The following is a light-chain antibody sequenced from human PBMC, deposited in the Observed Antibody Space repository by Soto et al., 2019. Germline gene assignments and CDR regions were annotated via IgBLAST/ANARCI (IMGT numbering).Light chain of an antibody. Sequence: DIQMTQSPSTLSASVGDRVTITCRASHSITNWLAWYQQKPGKAPKVLIYDVSTLGSGVPSRISGSGSGTEFPLTISSLQPDDFATYYCQPYNNNFGQGTKVEIK. CDR2: DVS. J-gene: IGKJ2*01. CDR3: QPYNNN. V-gene: IGKV1-5*01. CDR1: HSITNW.